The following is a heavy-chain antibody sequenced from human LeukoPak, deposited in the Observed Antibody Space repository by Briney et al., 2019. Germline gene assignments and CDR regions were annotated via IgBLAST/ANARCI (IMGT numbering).Heavy chain of an antibody. CDR2: INPNSGGT. J-gene: IGHJ3*02. CDR3: ARDGGDCSGGSCYAEAFDI. V-gene: IGHV1-2*02. D-gene: IGHD2-15*01. CDR1: GSTFTDYY. Sequence: ASVKVSCKASGSTFTDYYMHWVRQAPGQGLEGMGWINPNSGGTNYAQKFQGRVTMTRDTSISTAYMELRSLRSDDTAVYYCARDGGDCSGGSCYAEAFDIWGQGTMVTVSS.